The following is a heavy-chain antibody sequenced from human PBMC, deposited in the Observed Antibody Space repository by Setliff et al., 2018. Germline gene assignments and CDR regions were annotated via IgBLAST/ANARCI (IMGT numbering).Heavy chain of an antibody. CDR3: AISTLSNCSGGSCPNAFDV. J-gene: IGHJ3*01. V-gene: IGHV1-18*01. CDR2: ISSYNDVT. Sequence: ASVKVSCKSSAHIFNSYGISWVRQAPGQGLEWMGWISSYNDVTNYAQRFQGRVTMTTDTSASAAYLELRNLRSDDTAVYYCAISTLSNCSGGSCPNAFDVWGQGTMVTVSS. D-gene: IGHD2-15*01. CDR1: AHIFNSYG.